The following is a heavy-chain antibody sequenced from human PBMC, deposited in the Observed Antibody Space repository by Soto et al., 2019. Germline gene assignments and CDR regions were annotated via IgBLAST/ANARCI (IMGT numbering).Heavy chain of an antibody. CDR3: AREVNSSPARGPNWFDP. Sequence: TLSLTCAVSGDSINNSHWWSWVRQTPGKGLEWIGETYHSGTTNYNPSLKTRVTISIDKSKNQFSLKVNSVTAADTAVYYCAREVNSSPARGPNWFDPWGQGTLVTVSS. V-gene: IGHV4-4*02. D-gene: IGHD6-13*01. CDR2: TYHSGTT. CDR1: GDSINNSHW. J-gene: IGHJ5*02.